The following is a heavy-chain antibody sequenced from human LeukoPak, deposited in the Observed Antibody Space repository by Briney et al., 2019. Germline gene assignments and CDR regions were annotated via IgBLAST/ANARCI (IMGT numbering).Heavy chain of an antibody. CDR1: GGSFSGCY. Sequence: KPSETLSLTCAVYGGSFSGCYWSWIRQPPGKGLEWIGEINHSGSTNYNPSLKSRVTISVDTSKNQFSLKLSSVTAADTAVYYCARVRCSGGSCYGWFDPWGQGTLVTVSS. D-gene: IGHD2-15*01. V-gene: IGHV4-34*01. CDR2: INHSGST. J-gene: IGHJ5*02. CDR3: ARVRCSGGSCYGWFDP.